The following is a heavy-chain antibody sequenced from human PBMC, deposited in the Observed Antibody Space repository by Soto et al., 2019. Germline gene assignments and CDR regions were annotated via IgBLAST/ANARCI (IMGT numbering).Heavy chain of an antibody. CDR3: ARGDSGWEYFDY. Sequence: PSETLSLTCAVYGGSFSGYYWSWVRQHPGKGLEWIGEINHSGSTNYNPSLKSRVTISVDTSKNQFSLKLSSVTAADTAVYYCARGDSGWEYFDYWGQGTLVTVSS. D-gene: IGHD6-19*01. CDR1: GGSFSGYY. CDR2: INHSGST. J-gene: IGHJ4*02. V-gene: IGHV4-34*09.